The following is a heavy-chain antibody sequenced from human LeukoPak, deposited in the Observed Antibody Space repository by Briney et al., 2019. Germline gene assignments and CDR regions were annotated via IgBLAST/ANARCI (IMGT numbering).Heavy chain of an antibody. D-gene: IGHD4-17*01. CDR2: IYHSGST. CDR3: ATNGDYGDFEDDAFDI. J-gene: IGHJ3*02. CDR1: GGSISSSSYY. Sequence: SETLSLTCTVSGGSISSSSYYWSWIRQPPGKGLEWIGYIYHSGSTNYNPSLKSRVTISVDTSKNQLSLKLSSVTAADTAVYYCATNGDYGDFEDDAFDIWGQGTMVTVSS. V-gene: IGHV4-61*01.